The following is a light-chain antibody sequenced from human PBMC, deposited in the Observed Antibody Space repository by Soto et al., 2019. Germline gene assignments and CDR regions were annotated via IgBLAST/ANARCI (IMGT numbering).Light chain of an antibody. V-gene: IGKV1-39*01. J-gene: IGKJ3*01. CDR1: QDISNY. Sequence: DIQMTQSPFSLSASVGDTVTLTCRASQDISNYLNWLQQKPGKAPKLLIYAASSLQTGVPSRFSGSQSGTDFTLTISSLQPEDFAIYFCRQSYTYPFTFGPGTRVEIK. CDR2: AAS. CDR3: RQSYTYPFT.